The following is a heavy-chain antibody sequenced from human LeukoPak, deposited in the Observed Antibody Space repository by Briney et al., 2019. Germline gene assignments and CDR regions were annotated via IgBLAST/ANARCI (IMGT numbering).Heavy chain of an antibody. CDR1: GGSISSDY. Sequence: PSETLSPTCTVSGGSISSDYWSWIRQPPGKGLEWIGYIYYSGSTNYNPSLKSRVTISVDTSKNQFSLKLSSVTAADTAVYYCARGYGSGTYYYGMDVWGQGTTVTVSS. V-gene: IGHV4-59*01. D-gene: IGHD3-10*01. CDR2: IYYSGST. CDR3: ARGYGSGTYYYGMDV. J-gene: IGHJ6*02.